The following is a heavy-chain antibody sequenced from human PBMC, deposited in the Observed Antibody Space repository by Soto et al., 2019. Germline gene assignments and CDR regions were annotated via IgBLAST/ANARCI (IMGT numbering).Heavy chain of an antibody. CDR3: ARDRYSYYDFWSGSLPYYYYGMDV. V-gene: IGHV3-74*01. Sequence: GGSLRLSCAASGITFSDCYMNWVRQAPGKGLVWVSRINSDGSSTSYADSVKGRFTISRDNAKNTLYLQMNSLRAEDTAVYYCARDRYSYYDFWSGSLPYYYYGMDVWGQGTTVTVSS. J-gene: IGHJ6*02. CDR2: INSDGSST. CDR1: GITFSDCY. D-gene: IGHD3-3*01.